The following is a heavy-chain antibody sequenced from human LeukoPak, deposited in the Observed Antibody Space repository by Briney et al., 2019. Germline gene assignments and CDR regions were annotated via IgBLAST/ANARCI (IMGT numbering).Heavy chain of an antibody. CDR2: IKREGSEK. V-gene: IGHV3-7*01. D-gene: IGHD3-10*01. CDR3: ASPYGSGSVYYFDY. J-gene: IGHJ4*02. CDR1: GFTPSSDW. Sequence: GGTLRLSCAASGFTPSSDWMSWVRQAPRKGLEWVANIKREGSEKYYVDSVKGRFTISRDNAKNSLYLQMNSLRAEDTAVYCCASPYGSGSVYYFDYWGQGTLVTVSS.